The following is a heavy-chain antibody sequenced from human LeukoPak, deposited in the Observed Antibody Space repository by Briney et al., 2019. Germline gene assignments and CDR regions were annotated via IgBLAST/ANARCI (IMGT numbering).Heavy chain of an antibody. CDR1: GGSISSYY. Sequence: PSETLSLTCTVSGGSISSYYWSWIRQPPGKGLEWIGYIYYSGSTNYNPSLKSRVTISVDTSKNQFSLKLSSVTAADTAVYYCARHSSGWTRSYWYFDLWGRGTLVTVSS. CDR3: ARHSSGWTRSYWYFDL. V-gene: IGHV4-59*08. D-gene: IGHD6-19*01. CDR2: IYYSGST. J-gene: IGHJ2*01.